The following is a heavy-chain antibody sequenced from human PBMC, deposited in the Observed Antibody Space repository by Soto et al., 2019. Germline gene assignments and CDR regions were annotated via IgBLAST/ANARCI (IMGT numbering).Heavy chain of an antibody. CDR2: IWYDGSNK. Sequence: GGSLRLSCAASGFTFSSYGMHWVRQAPGKGLEWVAVIWYDGSNKYYADSVKGRFTISRDSSKNTLYLQMNSLRAEDTAVYYCARAHYDIFYGMDVWGQGTTVTVSS. D-gene: IGHD3-9*01. J-gene: IGHJ6*02. CDR1: GFTFSSYG. V-gene: IGHV3-33*01. CDR3: ARAHYDIFYGMDV.